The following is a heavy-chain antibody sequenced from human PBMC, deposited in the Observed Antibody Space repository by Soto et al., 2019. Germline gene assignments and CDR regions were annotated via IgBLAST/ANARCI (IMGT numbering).Heavy chain of an antibody. J-gene: IGHJ4*02. D-gene: IGHD1-26*01. V-gene: IGHV3-33*01. CDR3: TRDPYGGSLYSFDS. Sequence: QVQLVESGGGVVQPGKSLRLSCAASGFSFSNYAMHWVRQAPGKGLEWVAVIWYDGSNKYYADSVKGRFTISKDNSQATVYLQLNSLRAADTAVYYCTRDPYGGSLYSFDSRGQGTLVTVSS. CDR2: IWYDGSNK. CDR1: GFSFSNYA.